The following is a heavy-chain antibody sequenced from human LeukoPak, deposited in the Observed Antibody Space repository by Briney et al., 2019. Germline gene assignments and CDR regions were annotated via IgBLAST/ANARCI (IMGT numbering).Heavy chain of an antibody. CDR3: ARTFGTVTTSSYYYYYMDV. D-gene: IGHD4-11*01. Sequence: SVKVSCKASGGTFTSYAFSWVRQAPGQGLEWMGGIMPIFGKANYAQKFQGRVTITADESTSTAYMELSSLRSEDTAVYYCARTFGTVTTSSYYYYYMDVWGKGTTVTVSS. J-gene: IGHJ6*03. V-gene: IGHV1-69*13. CDR2: IMPIFGKA. CDR1: GGTFTSYA.